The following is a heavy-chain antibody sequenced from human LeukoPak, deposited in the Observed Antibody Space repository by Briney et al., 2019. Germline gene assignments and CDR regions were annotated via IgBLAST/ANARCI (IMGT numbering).Heavy chain of an antibody. D-gene: IGHD6-13*01. CDR2: IYYSGST. Sequence: SETLSLTCTVSGGSISSYYWSWIRQPTGKGLEWIGYIYYSGSTNYNPSLKSRVTISVDTSKNQFSPKLSSVTAADTAVYYCARDSMSYSSSWNGLFDYWGQGTLVTVSS. CDR1: GGSISSYY. V-gene: IGHV4-59*01. CDR3: ARDSMSYSSSWNGLFDY. J-gene: IGHJ4*02.